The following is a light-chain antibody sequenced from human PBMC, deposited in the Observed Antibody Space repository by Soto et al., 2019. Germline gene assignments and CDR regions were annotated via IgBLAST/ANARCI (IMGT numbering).Light chain of an antibody. CDR1: QSLLHSNGYNY. CDR2: LGS. J-gene: IGKJ1*01. Sequence: DIVMTQSPLSLPVTPGEPASISCRSSQSLLHSNGYNYLDWYLQKPGQSPQLLIYLGSNRASGVPDRFSGSGSGTDFTLTISRLEPEDFAVYYCQQYGSSPWTFGQGTKVDI. V-gene: IGKV2-28*01. CDR3: QQYGSSPWT.